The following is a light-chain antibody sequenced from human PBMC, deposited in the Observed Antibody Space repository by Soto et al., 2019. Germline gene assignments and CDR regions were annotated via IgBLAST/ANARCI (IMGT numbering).Light chain of an antibody. J-gene: IGKJ5*01. CDR1: QSVSSY. CDR3: QQRSNWPT. CDR2: DAS. V-gene: IGKV3-11*01. Sequence: EIVLTQSPATLSLSPGERATLSCRASQSVSSYLAWYQLKPGQAPRLLIYDASNRATGIPAMFSGSGSGTDFTLTSSSLEPEDFAVYYCQQRSNWPTFGQGTRLEIK.